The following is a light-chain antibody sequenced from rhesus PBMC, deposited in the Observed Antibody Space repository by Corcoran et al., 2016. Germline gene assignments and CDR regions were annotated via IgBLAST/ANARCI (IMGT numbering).Light chain of an antibody. CDR3: QPHDSSPWT. V-gene: IGKV1-69*01. Sequence: DIRMTQSPSSLSASVGDRVIITCRASQGINDRSAWYQQKPGKAPNLLINRTSNLETGVPSRFSGSGSGTNFTLTIGSLQPKDIAAYYCQPHDSSPWTFGQGTKVEI. CDR2: RTS. CDR1: QGINDR. J-gene: IGKJ1*01.